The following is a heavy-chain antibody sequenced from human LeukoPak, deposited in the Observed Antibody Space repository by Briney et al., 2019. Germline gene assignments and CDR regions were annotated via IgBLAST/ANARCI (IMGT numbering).Heavy chain of an antibody. CDR2: IKQDGGDK. V-gene: IGHV3-7*02. CDR3: ATVGTPGFFQH. D-gene: IGHD1-26*01. J-gene: IGHJ1*01. Sequence: GGSLRLSCAASGFTFSSYWMTWVRQAPGKGLEWVATIKQDGGDKYYVDSVKGRSTISRDNAKNSLYLQVNSLRAEDTAVFYCATVGTPGFFQHWGQGTLVTVSS. CDR1: GFTFSSYW.